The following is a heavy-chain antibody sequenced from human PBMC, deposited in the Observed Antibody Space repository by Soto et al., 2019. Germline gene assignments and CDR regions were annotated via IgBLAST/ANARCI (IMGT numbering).Heavy chain of an antibody. J-gene: IGHJ5*02. D-gene: IGHD4-17*01. CDR1: GYTFTSYA. V-gene: IGHV1-3*01. CDR2: INAGNGNT. Sequence: GASVKVSCKASGYTFTSYAMHWVRQAPGQRLEWMGWINAGNGNTKYSQKFQGRVTITRDTSASTAYMELSSLRSEDTAVYYCAGSGTVTTPNWFDPWGQGTLVTVSS. CDR3: AGSGTVTTPNWFDP.